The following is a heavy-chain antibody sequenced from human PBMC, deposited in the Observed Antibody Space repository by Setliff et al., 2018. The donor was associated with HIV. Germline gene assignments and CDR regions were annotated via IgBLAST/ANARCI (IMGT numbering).Heavy chain of an antibody. J-gene: IGHJ5*02. CDR2: VIPIFGTA. CDR1: GGTFSSYA. V-gene: IGHV1-69*05. CDR3: ARFNWNYGGWFDP. Sequence: SVKVSCKASGGTFSSYAISWVRQAPGQGLEWMGGVIPIFGTANYAQKFQGRVTMTTDTSTSTAYMELRSLRSDDTAVYYCARFNWNYGGWFDPWGQGTLVTVSS. D-gene: IGHD1-7*01.